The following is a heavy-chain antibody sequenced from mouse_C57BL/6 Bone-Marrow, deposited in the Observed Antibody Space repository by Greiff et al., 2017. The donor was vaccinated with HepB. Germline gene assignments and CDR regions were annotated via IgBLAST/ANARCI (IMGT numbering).Heavy chain of an antibody. D-gene: IGHD1-1*01. CDR3: ARREITTVVAFDY. J-gene: IGHJ2*01. CDR2: IDPANGNT. CDR1: GFNIKNTY. Sequence: EVQLQQSVAELVRPGASVKLSCTASGFNIKNTYMHWVKQRPEQGLEWIGRIDPANGNTKYAPKFQGKATITADTSSNTAYLQLSSLASEDTAIYYCARREITTVVAFDYWGQGTTLTVSS. V-gene: IGHV14-3*01.